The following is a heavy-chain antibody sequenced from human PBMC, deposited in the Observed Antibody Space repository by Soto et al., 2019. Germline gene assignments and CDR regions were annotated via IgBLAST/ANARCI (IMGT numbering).Heavy chain of an antibody. V-gene: IGHV3-15*01. CDR2: IKSKTDGGTT. CDR1: GFTFSNAW. D-gene: IGHD3-3*01. Sequence: AVGSLRLCCAASGFTFSNAWMSWVRQAPGKGLEWVGRIKSKTDGGTTDYAAPVKGRFTISRDDSKNTLYLQMNSLKTEDTAVYYCTTEGIFGVVTASYYFDYWDQGTLVTVSS. J-gene: IGHJ4*02. CDR3: TTEGIFGVVTASYYFDY.